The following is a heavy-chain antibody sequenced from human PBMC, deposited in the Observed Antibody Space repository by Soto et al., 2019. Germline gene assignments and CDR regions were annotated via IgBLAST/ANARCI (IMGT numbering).Heavy chain of an antibody. CDR3: AREEATALTPFES. CDR1: GYTFSSYA. V-gene: IGHV1-3*04. Sequence: ASVKVSCKASGYTFSSYAMHWVRQAPGQRLEWMGWINTGNGNTKYSQKFQGRVTITRDTSASTAYVELSSLRSEDTAVYYCAREEATALTPFESWGQGTLVTVSS. J-gene: IGHJ4*02. D-gene: IGHD5-12*01. CDR2: INTGNGNT.